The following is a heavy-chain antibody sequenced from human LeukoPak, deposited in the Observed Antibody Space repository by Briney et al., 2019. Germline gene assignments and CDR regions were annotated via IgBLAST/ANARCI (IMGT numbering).Heavy chain of an antibody. D-gene: IGHD5-12*01. Sequence: PSETLSLTCSVSGDSLVATSYYWAWIRQPPGKGLEWIGSIYYSGNTNYDPSLQSRVTISVDTSKNQFSLSLSSVTAADTAVYYCARQIRYTYDPNWFHPWGQGTLVTVSS. CDR2: IYYSGNT. CDR1: GDSLVATSYY. J-gene: IGHJ5*02. V-gene: IGHV4-39*01. CDR3: ARQIRYTYDPNWFHP.